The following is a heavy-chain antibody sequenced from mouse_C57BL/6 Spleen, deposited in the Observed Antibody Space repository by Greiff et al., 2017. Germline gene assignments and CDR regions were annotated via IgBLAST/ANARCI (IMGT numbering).Heavy chain of an antibody. CDR1: GYTFTSYW. CDR2: IYPGSGST. CDR3: ARERDSGVVASFDY. V-gene: IGHV1-55*01. J-gene: IGHJ2*01. Sequence: QVQLQQPGAELVKPGASVQMSCKASGYTFTSYWITWVKQRPGQGLEWIGDIYPGSGSTNYNEKFKSKATLTVDTSSSTAYMQLSSLTSEDSAVYYCARERDSGVVASFDYWGQGTTLTVSS. D-gene: IGHD1-1*01.